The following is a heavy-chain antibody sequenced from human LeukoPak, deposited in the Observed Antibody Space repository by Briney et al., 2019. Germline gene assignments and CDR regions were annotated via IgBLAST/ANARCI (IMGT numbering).Heavy chain of an antibody. J-gene: IGHJ3*02. CDR1: GFTFSSYG. V-gene: IGHV3-23*01. CDR2: IGGSGSGP. CDR3: AKTVRGVNDAFDI. Sequence: PGGSLRLSCAASGFTFSSYGMSWVRQAPGKGLEWVSTIGGSGSGPYYADSVQGRFTISRDNSKNTLYLQMNSLRAEDTAVYYCAKTVRGVNDAFDIWGQGTMVTVSS. D-gene: IGHD3-10*01.